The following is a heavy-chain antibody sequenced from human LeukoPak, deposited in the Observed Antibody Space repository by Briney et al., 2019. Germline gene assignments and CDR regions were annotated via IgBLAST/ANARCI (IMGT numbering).Heavy chain of an antibody. Sequence: GRSLRLSCAASGFTFDEYAMHWVRQAPGKGLEWVSGIGWNSDVIGYADSVKGRFTISRDNAKNSLYLQMNSLRAEDTALYHCARSRVPAAIDAFDIWGQGTMVTVSS. J-gene: IGHJ3*02. CDR3: ARSRVPAAIDAFDI. CDR2: IGWNSDVI. CDR1: GFTFDEYA. D-gene: IGHD2-2*02. V-gene: IGHV3-9*01.